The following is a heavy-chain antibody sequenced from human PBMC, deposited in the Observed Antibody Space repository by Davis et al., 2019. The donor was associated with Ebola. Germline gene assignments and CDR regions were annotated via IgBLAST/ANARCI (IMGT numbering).Heavy chain of an antibody. CDR2: INPNSGAA. J-gene: IGHJ6*03. V-gene: IGHV1-2*02. Sequence: ASVKVSCKASGYPFSAYYIHWVRQAPGQGLEWMAWINPNSGAANTAQGFQGRVTVTRDPSISTVYLELRRLTSDDTAVYYCAKDWGLATLQHFYMGVWGEGTTLTVS. CDR3: AKDWGLATLQHFYMGV. D-gene: IGHD5-12*01. CDR1: GYPFSAYY.